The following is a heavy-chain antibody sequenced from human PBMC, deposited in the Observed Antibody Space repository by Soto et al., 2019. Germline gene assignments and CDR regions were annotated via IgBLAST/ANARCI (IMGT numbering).Heavy chain of an antibody. CDR1: GYSISSGYY. D-gene: IGHD1-7*01. J-gene: IGHJ4*02. Sequence: PSETLSLTCAVSGYSISSGYYWGWIRQSPGKGLEWIGSTSQSGSTYYNPSLKSRVTISADTSRNQFSLKLRSVTAADTAVYYCERAELHPPRRFDYWGQGTLVTVSS. CDR2: TSQSGST. V-gene: IGHV4-38-2*01. CDR3: ERAELHPPRRFDY.